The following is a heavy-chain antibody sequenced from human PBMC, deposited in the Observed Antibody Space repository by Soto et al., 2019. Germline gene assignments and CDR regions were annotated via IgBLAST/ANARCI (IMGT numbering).Heavy chain of an antibody. CDR2: ISYDGSNK. CDR1: GFAFSSYG. V-gene: IGHV3-30*03. Sequence: PGGSLRLSCAASGFAFSSYGMHWVRQAPGKGLEWVAVISYDGSNKYYADSVKGRFTISRDNSKNTLYLQMNSLRAEDTAVYYCARGLAAAGGHYYYGMDVWGHGTTVTVS. J-gene: IGHJ6*02. CDR3: ARGLAAAGGHYYYGMDV. D-gene: IGHD6-13*01.